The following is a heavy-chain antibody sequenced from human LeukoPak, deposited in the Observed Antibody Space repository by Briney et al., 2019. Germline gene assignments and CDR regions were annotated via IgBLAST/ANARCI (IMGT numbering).Heavy chain of an antibody. CDR1: GFTFSRYA. J-gene: IGHJ4*02. CDR3: ARDRDYYDSSGYYEY. V-gene: IGHV3-30*04. D-gene: IGHD3-22*01. CDR2: ISYDGSNK. Sequence: GRALRLSCAASGFTFSRYAMYWVRQAPGKGLEWVSVISYDGSNKYYADSVKGRFTISRDNSKNTLYVQMNSLRAEDTALYYCARDRDYYDSSGYYEYWGQGTLVTVSS.